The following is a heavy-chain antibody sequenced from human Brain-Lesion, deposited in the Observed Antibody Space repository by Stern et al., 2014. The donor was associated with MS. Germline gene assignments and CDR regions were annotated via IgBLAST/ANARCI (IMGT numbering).Heavy chain of an antibody. CDR1: GYIFTGYY. V-gene: IGHV1-2*02. D-gene: IGHD3-3*01. J-gene: IGHJ6*02. CDR3: ARDQRGITIFGVVTDYYYLGMDV. CDR2: TNPNHDGQ. Sequence: QVQLVQSGAEVKKPGASVKVSCKTSGYIFTGYYIHWVRQAPGPGVARMAWTNPNHDGQKYAQKFQGRVTMSRDTSISTAYVELSSLTSDDTAVYYCARDQRGITIFGVVTDYYYLGMDVWGQGTTVTVSS.